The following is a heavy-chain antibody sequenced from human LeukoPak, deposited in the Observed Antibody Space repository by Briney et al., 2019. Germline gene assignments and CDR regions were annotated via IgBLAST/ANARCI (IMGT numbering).Heavy chain of an antibody. CDR3: ARVSWFPGTSYYYMDV. V-gene: IGHV4-4*02. Sequence: SETLSLTCAVSGGSISSSNWWSWVRQPPGKGLEWIGEIYHSGSTNYNPSLKSRVTISVDKSKNQFSLKLSSVTAADTAVYYCARVSWFPGTSYYYMDVWGKGTTVTVSS. CDR1: GGSISSSNW. CDR2: IYHSGST. D-gene: IGHD1-1*01. J-gene: IGHJ6*03.